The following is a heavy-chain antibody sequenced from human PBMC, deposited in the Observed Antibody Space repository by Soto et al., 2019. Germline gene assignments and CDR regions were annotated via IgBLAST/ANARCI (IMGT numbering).Heavy chain of an antibody. CDR3: ARGLLLLWRQPNYYMDV. CDR1: GYTFTSYD. V-gene: IGHV1-8*01. J-gene: IGHJ6*03. Sequence: ASVKVSCKASGYTFTSYDINWVRQATGQGLEWMGWMNPNSGNTGYAQKFQGRVTMTRNTSISTAYMELSSLRSEDTAVYYCARGLLLLWRQPNYYMDVWGKGTTVTVSS. CDR2: MNPNSGNT. D-gene: IGHD3-10*01.